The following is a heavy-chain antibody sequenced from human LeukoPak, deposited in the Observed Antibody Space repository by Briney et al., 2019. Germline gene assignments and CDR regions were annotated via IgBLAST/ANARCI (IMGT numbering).Heavy chain of an antibody. V-gene: IGHV1-69*06. D-gene: IGHD3-9*01. CDR3: ARDQDDILTGSMCSSGYYYYGMDV. Sequence: SVKVSCKASGGTFSSYAISWVRQGPGQGLEWMGGIIPIFGTANYAQKFQGRVTITADKSTSTAYMELSSLRSEDTAVYYCARDQDDILTGSMCSSGYYYYGMDVWGKGTTVTVSS. CDR2: IIPIFGTA. J-gene: IGHJ6*04. CDR1: GGTFSSYA.